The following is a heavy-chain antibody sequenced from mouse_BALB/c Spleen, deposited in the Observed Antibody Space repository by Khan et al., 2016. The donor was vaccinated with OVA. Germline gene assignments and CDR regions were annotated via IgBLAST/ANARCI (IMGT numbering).Heavy chain of an antibody. CDR3: ASHLTGSFAY. D-gene: IGHD4-1*01. Sequence: DVMLVESGGDLVKPGGSLKLSCAASGFTFSTYGMSWVRQIPDKRLEWVATISSAGDYTYYPDNVKGRFTISRDNAKNTLYWQMSSLQSEDTAMFYCASHLTGSFAYWGQGTLVTVST. J-gene: IGHJ3*01. CDR1: GFTFSTYG. V-gene: IGHV5-6*02. CDR2: ISSAGDYT.